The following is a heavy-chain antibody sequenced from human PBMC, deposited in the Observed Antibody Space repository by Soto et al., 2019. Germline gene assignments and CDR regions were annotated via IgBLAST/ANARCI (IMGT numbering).Heavy chain of an antibody. CDR1: GDSINNRSYY. J-gene: IGHJ4*02. V-gene: IGHV4-39*01. CDR2: IYYSGST. D-gene: IGHD2-21*02. CDR3: ARQRTSVVTQAYFDS. Sequence: SETLSLTCTVTGDSINNRSYYWGWIRQPPGKGLEWIGSIYYSGSTYNNPALKSRVSMSVDTSKNQFSLKLRSVTAADTALYYCARQRTSVVTQAYFDSWGQGSLVTVSS.